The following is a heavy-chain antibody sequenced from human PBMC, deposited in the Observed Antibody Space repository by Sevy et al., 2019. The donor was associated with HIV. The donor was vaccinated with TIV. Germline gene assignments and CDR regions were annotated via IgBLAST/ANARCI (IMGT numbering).Heavy chain of an antibody. CDR3: AKDMGGGDRPGYAFDI. CDR2: ISWNSCSI. CDR1: GFTFDDYA. V-gene: IGHV3-9*01. J-gene: IGHJ3*02. D-gene: IGHD3-16*01. Sequence: GGSLRLSCAASGFTFDDYAMHWVRQAPGKGLEWVSGISWNSCSIGYADSVKGRFTISRDNAKNPLYLQMNSLRAEDTSLYYCAKDMGGGDRPGYAFDIWGQGTMVTVSS.